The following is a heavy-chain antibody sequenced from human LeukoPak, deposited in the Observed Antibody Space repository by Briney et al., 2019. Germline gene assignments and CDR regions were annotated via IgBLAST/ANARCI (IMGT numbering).Heavy chain of an antibody. D-gene: IGHD3-22*01. V-gene: IGHV3-7*01. CDR1: GFTFSSYW. CDR2: IKQDGSEK. CDR3: AKLNPDYYDGGVMDNWFDP. J-gene: IGHJ5*02. Sequence: GGSLRLSCAASGFTFSSYWMSWVRQAPGKGLEWVANIKQDGSEKYYVDSVKGRFTISRDNAKNSLYPQMNSLRAEDTAVYYCAKLNPDYYDGGVMDNWFDPWGQGTLVTVSS.